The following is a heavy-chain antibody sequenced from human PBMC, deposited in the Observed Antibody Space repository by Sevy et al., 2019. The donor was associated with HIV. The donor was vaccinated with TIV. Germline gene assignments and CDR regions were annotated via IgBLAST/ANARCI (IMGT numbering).Heavy chain of an antibody. CDR1: GFTFSSYG. V-gene: IGHV3-30*18. CDR2: ISYDGSNK. Sequence: GGSLRLSCAASGFTFSSYGMHWVRQPPGKGLEWVAVISYDGSNKYYADSVKGRFTISRDNSKNTLYLQMNSLRAEDTAVYYCAKDRTPYSSSSIAWFDPWGQGTLVTVSS. D-gene: IGHD6-6*01. J-gene: IGHJ5*02. CDR3: AKDRTPYSSSSIAWFDP.